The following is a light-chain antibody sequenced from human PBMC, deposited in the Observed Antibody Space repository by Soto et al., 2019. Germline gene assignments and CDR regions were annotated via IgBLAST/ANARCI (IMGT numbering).Light chain of an antibody. CDR2: WAS. CDR1: QSVLYSSNHKNY. Sequence: DIVMTQSPDSLAVSLGERATINCKSSQSVLYSSNHKNYLAWYQQKPGQPPKLLIYWASTRESGVPDRFSVSGSGTDFTLTIISLQAEDVAVYSCQQYYSTPYTFGHGTKLEIK. CDR3: QQYYSTPYT. J-gene: IGKJ2*01. V-gene: IGKV4-1*01.